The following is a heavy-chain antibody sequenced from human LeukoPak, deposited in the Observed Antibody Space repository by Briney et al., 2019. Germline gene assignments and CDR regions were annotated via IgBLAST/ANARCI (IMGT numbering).Heavy chain of an antibody. CDR2: MNPNSGNT. J-gene: IGHJ2*01. V-gene: IGHV1-8*01. Sequence: ASVKVSCKASGYTFTSYDINWVRQATGQGLEWMGWMNPNSGNTGYAQKFQGRVTMTRNTSISTAYMELSSLRSEDTAVYYCARDQAEIMARYFDLWGRGTLVTVSS. CDR3: ARDQAEIMARYFDL. D-gene: IGHD5-12*01. CDR1: GYTFTSYD.